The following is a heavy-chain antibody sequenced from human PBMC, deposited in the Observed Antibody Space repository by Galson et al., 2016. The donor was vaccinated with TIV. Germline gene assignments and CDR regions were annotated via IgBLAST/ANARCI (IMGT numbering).Heavy chain of an antibody. CDR3: TRGRFESGSYYNNGFDY. Sequence: LSLTCGVSGGSFRGYYWTWIRLPPGKGLEWIGEINHSGSTNSIPSLKSRLTMSVDTSTNHFSLRLSSVTAADSAVYYCTRGRFESGSYYNNGFDYWGQGTPVTVSS. J-gene: IGHJ4*02. V-gene: IGHV4-34*01. D-gene: IGHD3-10*01. CDR1: GGSFRGYY. CDR2: INHSGST.